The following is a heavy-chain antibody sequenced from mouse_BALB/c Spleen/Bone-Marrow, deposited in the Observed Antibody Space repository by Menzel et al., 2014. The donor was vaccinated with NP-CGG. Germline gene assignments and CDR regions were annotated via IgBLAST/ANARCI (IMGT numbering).Heavy chain of an antibody. D-gene: IGHD2-1*01. CDR1: GISITTGNYR. V-gene: IGHV3-5*02. J-gene: IGHJ2*01. CDR3: ARYGNYFDY. Sequence: EVQLVESGPGLVKPSQTVSLPCTVTGISITTGNYRWSWIRQFPGNKLEWIGYIYYSGTITYNPSLTSRTTITRDTSXNQFFLEMNSLTAEDTATYYCARYGNYFDYWGQGTTLTVSS. CDR2: IYYSGTI.